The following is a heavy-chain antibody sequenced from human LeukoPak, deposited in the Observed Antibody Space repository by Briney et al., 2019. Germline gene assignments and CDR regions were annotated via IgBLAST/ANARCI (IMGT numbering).Heavy chain of an antibody. CDR1: TFTFSGYG. CDR3: ANTMYSSAWSPFDY. J-gene: IGHJ4*02. D-gene: IGHD6-19*01. Sequence: GGSLRLSCAASTFTFSGYGMHWVRQAPGKGLEWVAFIQYDGNKRYYADSVKGRFTISRDNSKNTLYLQMNSLRPDDTALYYCANTMYSSAWSPFDYWGRGTLVTVSS. V-gene: IGHV3-30*02. CDR2: IQYDGNKR.